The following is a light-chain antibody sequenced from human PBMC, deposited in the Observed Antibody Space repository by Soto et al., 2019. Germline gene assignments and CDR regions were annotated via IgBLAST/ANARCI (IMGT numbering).Light chain of an antibody. CDR3: QHYNSYAEA. Sequence: DTQMTQSPSTLSGSVGDRVTITCRASQTISSWLAWYQQKPGKAPKLLIYKASTLKSGVPSRFSGSGSGTEFTLTISILQPDDFATYYCQHYNSYAEAFGQGTKVELK. J-gene: IGKJ1*01. CDR1: QTISSW. CDR2: KAS. V-gene: IGKV1-5*03.